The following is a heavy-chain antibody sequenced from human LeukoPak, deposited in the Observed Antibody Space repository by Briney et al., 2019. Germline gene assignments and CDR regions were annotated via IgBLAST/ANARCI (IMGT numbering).Heavy chain of an antibody. D-gene: IGHD2-15*01. J-gene: IGHJ3*02. Sequence: ASVKVSCKASGYTFTSYGISWVRQAPGQGLEWMGWISAYNGNTNYARKLQGRVTMTTDTSTSTAYMELRSLRSDDTAVYYCARDQEVVVVVAQDAFDIWGQGTMVTVSS. V-gene: IGHV1-18*01. CDR1: GYTFTSYG. CDR3: ARDQEVVVVVAQDAFDI. CDR2: ISAYNGNT.